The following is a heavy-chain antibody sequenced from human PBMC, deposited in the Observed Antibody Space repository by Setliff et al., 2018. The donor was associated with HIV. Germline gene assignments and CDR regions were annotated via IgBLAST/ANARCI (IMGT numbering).Heavy chain of an antibody. J-gene: IGHJ4*02. CDR3: ARSPGVDTNMAFDY. CDR1: GGSIRSFF. V-gene: IGHV4-59*01. Sequence: PSETLSLTCTVSGGSIRSFFWSWIRQPPGKGLEWIGHIYTSGSTNYNRSLKSRVTISVDTSKSQISLKLNSVTAADTAVYYCARSPGVDTNMAFDYWGQGILVTVSS. D-gene: IGHD5-18*01. CDR2: IYTSGST.